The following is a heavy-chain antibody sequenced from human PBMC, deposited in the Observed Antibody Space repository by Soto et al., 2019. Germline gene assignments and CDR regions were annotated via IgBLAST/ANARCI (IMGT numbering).Heavy chain of an antibody. CDR3: ARGGKQVSGRPDYYYFYGMDV. CDR2: IIPIFGTA. J-gene: IGHJ6*02. Sequence: QVQLVQSGAEVQKPGSSVTVSCKASGGTFSSYAISWVRQAPGHGLEWMGGIIPIFGTANYAQKFQGRVTITADESTSTSYVALSSLRAEDAAVYYCARGGKQVSGRPDYYYFYGMDVWGQGSTVTVSS. D-gene: IGHD2-15*01. V-gene: IGHV1-69*01. CDR1: GGTFSSYA.